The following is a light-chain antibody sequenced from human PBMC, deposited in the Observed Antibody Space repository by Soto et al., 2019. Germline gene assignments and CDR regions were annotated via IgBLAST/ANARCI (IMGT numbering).Light chain of an antibody. J-gene: IGKJ5*01. CDR2: SAS. Sequence: DIPMTQSPSSLSASVGDRVTITCRESQDISVYLAWYQQKPGKVPKLLIYSASTLQSGVPSRFSGSGSGTDFTLTISSLQPEDVATYFCQKFNTAPLTFGPGTRLEIK. CDR3: QKFNTAPLT. CDR1: QDISVY. V-gene: IGKV1-27*01.